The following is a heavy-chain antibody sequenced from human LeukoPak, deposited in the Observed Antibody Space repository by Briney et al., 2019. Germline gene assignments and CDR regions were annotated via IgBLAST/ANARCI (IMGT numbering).Heavy chain of an antibody. CDR3: ARDWSGYGRLDY. J-gene: IGHJ4*02. CDR2: INTNTGNP. Sequence: ASVKVSCKASGYTFTNLAMTWVRQAPGQGLEWMGWINTNTGNPTYAQGFTGRFVSSLDTSVNTAYLQISSLKAEDTAIYYCARDWSGYGRLDYWGQGTLVTVSS. V-gene: IGHV7-4-1*02. D-gene: IGHD6-25*01. CDR1: GYTFTNLA.